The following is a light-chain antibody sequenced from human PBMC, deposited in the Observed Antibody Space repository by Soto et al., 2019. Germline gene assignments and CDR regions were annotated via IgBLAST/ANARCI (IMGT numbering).Light chain of an antibody. CDR3: QHYNLYPWT. V-gene: IGKV1-5*01. CDR2: AAS. CDR1: QSISTW. Sequence: DIQMTQSPSTLSASVGDRVTITCRASQSISTWLAWYQQKPGKAPKLLIYAASNLESGVPSRFSGSGSGTEFTLTISSLQPDDFATYYRQHYNLYPWTFGQGTKVDIK. J-gene: IGKJ1*01.